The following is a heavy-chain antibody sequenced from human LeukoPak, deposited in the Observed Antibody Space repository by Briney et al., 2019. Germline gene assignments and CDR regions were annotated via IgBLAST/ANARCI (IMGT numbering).Heavy chain of an antibody. J-gene: IGHJ4*02. D-gene: IGHD5-24*01. CDR3: ARAVEMATTYYFDY. CDR1: GGSISSYY. V-gene: IGHV4-59*01. Sequence: PSETLSLTCTVSGGSISSYYWSWIRQPPGKGLAWIGYIYYSGSTNYNPSLKSRVTISVDTSKNQFSLKLSSVTAADTAVYYCARAVEMATTYYFDYWGQGTLVTVSS. CDR2: IYYSGST.